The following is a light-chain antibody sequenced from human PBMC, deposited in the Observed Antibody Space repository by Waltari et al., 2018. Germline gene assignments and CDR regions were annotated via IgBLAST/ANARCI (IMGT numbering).Light chain of an antibody. Sequence: QSVLTQPPSASGTPGQRVPISCSGSTSNIGSHTVNWYQQLPGTAPKLLIFRNYQRPSVVPDRFSGSKSGTSASLAISGLQSEDEADYYCAAWDDSLNGWVFGGGTKLTVL. V-gene: IGLV1-44*01. CDR3: AAWDDSLNGWV. CDR1: TSNIGSHT. J-gene: IGLJ3*02. CDR2: RNY.